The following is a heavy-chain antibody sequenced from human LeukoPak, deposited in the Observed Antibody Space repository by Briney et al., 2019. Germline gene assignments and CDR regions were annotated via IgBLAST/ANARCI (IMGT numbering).Heavy chain of an antibody. CDR2: ISWDGGST. V-gene: IGHV3-43D*03. CDR1: GFTFDDYA. Sequence: GGSLRLSCAASGFTFDDYAMHWVRQAPGKGLEWVSLISWDGGSTYYADSVKGRFTISRDNAKNSLYLQMNSLRAEDTAVYYCARDYLRTTVTAPWYFDLWGRGTLVTVSS. J-gene: IGHJ2*01. D-gene: IGHD4-17*01. CDR3: ARDYLRTTVTAPWYFDL.